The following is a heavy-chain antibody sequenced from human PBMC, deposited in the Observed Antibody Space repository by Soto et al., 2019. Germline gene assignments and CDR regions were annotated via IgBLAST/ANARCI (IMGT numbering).Heavy chain of an antibody. D-gene: IGHD6-19*01. CDR1: GFTLSSYS. J-gene: IGHJ5*02. CDR2: ISSSSGTI. V-gene: IGHV3-48*02. Sequence: PGGSLRLSWAAPGFTLSSYSMNWVRQDPGKGLEWVSYISSSSGTIYYADSVKGRFTISRDNAKNSLYLQMNGLRDEDTAMYYFERDRGSSGWYGWFDPWGQGTLVTVSS. CDR3: ERDRGSSGWYGWFDP.